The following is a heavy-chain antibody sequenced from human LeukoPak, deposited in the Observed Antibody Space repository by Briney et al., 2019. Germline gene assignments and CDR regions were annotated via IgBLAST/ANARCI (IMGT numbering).Heavy chain of an antibody. CDR2: IYYSGST. CDR1: GGSISSSSYY. Sequence: SETLSLTCTVSGGSISSSSYYWGWIRQHPGTGLEWIGYIYYSGSTYYNPSLKSRVTISVDTSKNQFSLKLSSVTAADTAVYYCARGGLRPLNWFDPWGQGTLVTVSS. J-gene: IGHJ5*02. V-gene: IGHV4-31*03. CDR3: ARGGLRPLNWFDP. D-gene: IGHD3-16*01.